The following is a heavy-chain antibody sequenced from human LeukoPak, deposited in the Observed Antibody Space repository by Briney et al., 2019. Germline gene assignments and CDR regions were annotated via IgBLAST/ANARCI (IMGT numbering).Heavy chain of an antibody. J-gene: IGHJ4*02. CDR3: TADPQGITIFGVVSFDY. CDR1: VFTLSNAW. D-gene: IGHD3-3*01. V-gene: IGHV3-15*07. Sequence: PGGSLRLSCASSVFTLSNAWLNWVRPAPGKGLEWVGRIKSKTDGGTTAYAAPVKGSFTILRDDSKNTLYLQINSLKTENTAVYYCTADPQGITIFGVVSFDYWGQGTLVTVSS. CDR2: IKSKTDGGTT.